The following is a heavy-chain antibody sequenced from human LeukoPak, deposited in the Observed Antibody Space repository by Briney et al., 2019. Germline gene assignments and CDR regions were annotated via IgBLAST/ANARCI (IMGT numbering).Heavy chain of an antibody. CDR1: GFTFSSYW. J-gene: IGHJ4*02. V-gene: IGHV3-74*01. Sequence: PGGSLRLSCAASGFTFSSYWMHWVRHAPGKGLVWVSRINSDGSSTIYADSVKGRFTISRDNAKNTLYLQMNSLRAEDTAVYYCARDFYDFWSGYPYYFDYWGQGTLVTVSS. D-gene: IGHD3-3*01. CDR2: INSDGSST. CDR3: ARDFYDFWSGYPYYFDY.